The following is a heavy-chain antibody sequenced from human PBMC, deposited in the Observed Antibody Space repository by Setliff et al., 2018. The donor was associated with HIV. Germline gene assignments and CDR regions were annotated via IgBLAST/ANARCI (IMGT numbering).Heavy chain of an antibody. CDR1: TYSISSAYY. J-gene: IGHJ6*02. V-gene: IGHV4-38-2*01. Sequence: SETLSLTCAVSTYSISSAYYWGWIRHPPGKGLEWIGSIYHSGSTYYNPSPKIRVTISVYTSKNQFSLKLSSVTAADTAVYYCARRPAGAVAGGYGMDVWGQGTTVTVSS. D-gene: IGHD6-19*01. CDR3: ARRPAGAVAGGYGMDV. CDR2: IYHSGST.